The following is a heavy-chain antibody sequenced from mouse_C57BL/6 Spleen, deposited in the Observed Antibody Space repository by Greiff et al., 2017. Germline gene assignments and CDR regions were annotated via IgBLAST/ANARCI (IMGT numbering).Heavy chain of an antibody. Sequence: QVQLQQPGAELVMPGASVKLSCKASGYTFTSYWMHWVKQRPGQGLEWIGEIDPSDSYTNYNQKFKGKYTLTVDKSSSTAYLQLSSLTSEDSAVYYCARGGGSPAWFAYWGQGTLVTVSA. CDR3: ARGGGSPAWFAY. CDR1: GYTFTSYW. D-gene: IGHD1-1*01. CDR2: IDPSDSYT. J-gene: IGHJ3*01. V-gene: IGHV1-69*01.